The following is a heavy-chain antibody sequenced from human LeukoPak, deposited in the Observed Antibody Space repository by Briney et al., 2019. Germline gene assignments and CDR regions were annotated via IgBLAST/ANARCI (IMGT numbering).Heavy chain of an antibody. CDR2: INPNSGST. V-gene: IGHV1-2*02. CDR1: GYTFTGHY. Sequence: ASVKVSCKASGYTFTGHYIHWVRQATGQGPEWMGWINPNSGSTNSAQKFQGRVTMTRNTSISTAYIELSGLKSGDTAVYYCARASGYDSRYFDYWGQGTLVTVSS. J-gene: IGHJ4*02. CDR3: ARASGYDSRYFDY. D-gene: IGHD5-12*01.